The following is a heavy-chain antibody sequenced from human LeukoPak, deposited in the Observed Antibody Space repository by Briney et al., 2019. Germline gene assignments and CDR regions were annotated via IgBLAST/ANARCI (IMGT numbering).Heavy chain of an antibody. CDR2: ISAYNGNT. J-gene: IGHJ3*02. CDR3: ARGVLDCSGTSCYSNYDAFDI. V-gene: IGHV1-18*01. Sequence: GASVKVSCKASGYTFTSYGISWVRQAPGQGLEWMGWISAYNGNTNYAQKLQGRVTMTTDTSTSTAYMELRSLRSDDTAVYYCARGVLDCSGTSCYSNYDAFDIWGQGTMVTVSS. D-gene: IGHD2-2*01. CDR1: GYTFTSYG.